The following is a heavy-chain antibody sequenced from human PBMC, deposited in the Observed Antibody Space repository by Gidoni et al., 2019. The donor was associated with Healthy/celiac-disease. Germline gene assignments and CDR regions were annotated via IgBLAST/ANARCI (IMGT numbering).Heavy chain of an antibody. CDR1: GFTFSSYD. J-gene: IGHJ5*02. CDR3: ARARTWCSGGSCYSWFDP. Sequence: EVQLVESGGGLLQPGGSLRLSCSASGFTFSSYDMHWVRQATGKGLEWVSAIGTAGDTYYPGSVKGRFTISRENAKNSLYLQMNSLRAGDTAVYYCARARTWCSGGSCYSWFDPWGQGTLVTVSS. D-gene: IGHD2-15*01. CDR2: IGTAGDT. V-gene: IGHV3-13*01.